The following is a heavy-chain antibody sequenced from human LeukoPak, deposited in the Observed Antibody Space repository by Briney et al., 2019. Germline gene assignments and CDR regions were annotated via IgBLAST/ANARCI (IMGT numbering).Heavy chain of an antibody. J-gene: IGHJ4*02. CDR3: ANTVVRAREIH. Sequence: GGSLRLSCAASGFTFSTYWMSWVRQAPGKGLEWVANIKEDGSEKYYGDSVKGRFTISRDNAKNSLYLQMNSLRAEDTAVYYCANTVVRAREIHWGQGTLVTVSS. CDR2: IKEDGSEK. V-gene: IGHV3-7*03. D-gene: IGHD3-10*01. CDR1: GFTFSTYW.